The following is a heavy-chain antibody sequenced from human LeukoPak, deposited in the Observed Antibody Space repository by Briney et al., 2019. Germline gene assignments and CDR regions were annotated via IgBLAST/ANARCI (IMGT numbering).Heavy chain of an antibody. CDR2: IRCDGSDK. D-gene: IGHD6-13*01. Sequence: GGSLRVSCAASEFIFSGYDMHWVRQAPGKGLEWVTFIRCDGSDKYYADSVKGRFTISRDNSENTLYLQMNSLRAEDTAVYYCAKVATQHLSSWFDYWGQGTLVTVSS. CDR3: AKVATQHLSSWFDY. J-gene: IGHJ4*02. V-gene: IGHV3-30*02. CDR1: EFIFSGYD.